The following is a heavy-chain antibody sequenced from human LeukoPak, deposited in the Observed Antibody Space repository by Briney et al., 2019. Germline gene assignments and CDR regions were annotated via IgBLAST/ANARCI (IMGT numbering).Heavy chain of an antibody. Sequence: SQTLSLTCAISGDSVSSNSAAWNWIRQSPSRGLEWLGRTWYRSRWYTDYALSVQSRITINPDTSKNQFSLQLNSVTPEDTAVYYCARDLGYYDSSGYYFYYYYMDVWGKGTTVTVSS. CDR1: GDSVSSNSAA. V-gene: IGHV6-1*01. J-gene: IGHJ6*03. CDR3: ARDLGYYDSSGYYFYYYYMDV. CDR2: TWYRSRWYT. D-gene: IGHD3-22*01.